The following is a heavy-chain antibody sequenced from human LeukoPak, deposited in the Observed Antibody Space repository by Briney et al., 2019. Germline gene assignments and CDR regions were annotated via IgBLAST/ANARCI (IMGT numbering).Heavy chain of an antibody. Sequence: GGSLRLSCAASGFTFSSYSMNWVRQAPGKGLEWVSSISSSSYIYYADSVKGRFTISRDNAKNSLYLQMNSLRAEDTAVYYCARDRYSGSYSGAFDIWGQGTMVTVSS. CDR3: ARDRYSGSYSGAFDI. CDR1: GFTFSSYS. D-gene: IGHD1-26*01. CDR2: ISSSSYI. J-gene: IGHJ3*02. V-gene: IGHV3-21*01.